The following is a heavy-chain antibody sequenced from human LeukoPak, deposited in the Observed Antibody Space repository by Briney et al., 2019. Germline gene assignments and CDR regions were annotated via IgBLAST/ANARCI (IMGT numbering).Heavy chain of an antibody. Sequence: GSLRLSCAASGFTFSSYGMHWVRQAPGKGLEWVAVISYDGSNKYYADSVKGRFTISRDNSKNTLYLQMNSLRAEDTAVYYCAKGYTQWLIGGGDYFDYWGQGTLVTVSS. J-gene: IGHJ4*02. CDR3: AKGYTQWLIGGGDYFDY. CDR1: GFTFSSYG. V-gene: IGHV3-30*18. CDR2: ISYDGSNK. D-gene: IGHD6-19*01.